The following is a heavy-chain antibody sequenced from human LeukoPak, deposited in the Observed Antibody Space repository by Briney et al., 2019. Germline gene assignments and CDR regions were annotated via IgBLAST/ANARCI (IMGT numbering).Heavy chain of an antibody. D-gene: IGHD6-13*01. CDR3: AKEVAAAGYFDY. J-gene: IGHJ4*02. CDR1: GFTFSSYA. Sequence: GGSLRLSCAASGFTFSSYAMSWVRQAPVKALEWVSAISGSGGSTYYADSVKGRFTISRDNSKNTLYLQMNSLRAEDTAVYYCAKEVAAAGYFDYWGQGTLVTVSS. V-gene: IGHV3-23*01. CDR2: ISGSGGST.